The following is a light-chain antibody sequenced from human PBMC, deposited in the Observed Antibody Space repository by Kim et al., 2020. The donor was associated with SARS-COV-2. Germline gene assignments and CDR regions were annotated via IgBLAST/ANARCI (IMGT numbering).Light chain of an antibody. V-gene: IGLV3-1*01. CDR3: QAWDSGTAV. J-gene: IGLJ2*01. CDR1: NLGDKY. CDR2: QHT. Sequence: SYELTQPPSVSVSPGQTASIPCSGTNLGDKYAYWYQQKPGQSPVLVIYQHTKRPSGISQRFSGFSSGNTATLTISPAQTMDEADYYCQAWDSGTAVFGGG.